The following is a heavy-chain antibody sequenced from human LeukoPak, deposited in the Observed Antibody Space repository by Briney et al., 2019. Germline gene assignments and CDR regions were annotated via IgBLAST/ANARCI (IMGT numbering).Heavy chain of an antibody. V-gene: IGHV1-18*01. Sequence: SVKVSCKASGYTFTSYGISWVRQAPGQGLEWMGWISAYNGNTNYAQKLQGRVTMTTDTSTSTAYMELRSLRSDDTAVYYCARRPITMVRGAIITSFDPWGQGTLVTVSS. CDR3: ARRPITMVRGAIITSFDP. D-gene: IGHD3-10*01. CDR1: GYTFTSYG. J-gene: IGHJ5*02. CDR2: ISAYNGNT.